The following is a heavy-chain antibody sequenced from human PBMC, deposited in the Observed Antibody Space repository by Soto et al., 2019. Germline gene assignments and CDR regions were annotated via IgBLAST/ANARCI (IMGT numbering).Heavy chain of an antibody. CDR1: GFTFSSYG. CDR2: IWYDGSNK. CDR3: ARDKGRGYDFCSGYLHYYYGMDV. V-gene: IGHV3-33*01. J-gene: IGHJ6*02. Sequence: LRLSCAASGFTFSSYGMHWVRQAPGKGLEWVAVIWYDGSNKYYADSVKGRFTISRDNSKNTLYLQMNSLRAEDTAVYSCARDKGRGYDFCSGYLHYYYGMDVWGQGTTVTVSS. D-gene: IGHD3-3*01.